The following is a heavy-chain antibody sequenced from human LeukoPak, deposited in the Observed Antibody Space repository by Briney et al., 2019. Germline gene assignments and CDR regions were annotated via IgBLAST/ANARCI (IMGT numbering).Heavy chain of an antibody. D-gene: IGHD6-19*01. CDR2: ISYDGSNK. CDR3: ARDLLHSSGWYFDY. CDR1: GFTFSSYA. Sequence: GGSLRLSCAASGFTFSSYAMHWVRQASGKGLEWVAVISYDGSNKYYADSVKGRFTISRDNSKNTLYLQMNSLRAEDTAMYYCARDLLHSSGWYFDYWGQGTLVTVSS. V-gene: IGHV3-30-3*01. J-gene: IGHJ4*02.